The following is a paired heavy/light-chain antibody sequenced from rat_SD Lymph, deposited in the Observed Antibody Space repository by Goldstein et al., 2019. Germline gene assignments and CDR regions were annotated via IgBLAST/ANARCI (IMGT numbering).Heavy chain of an antibody. D-gene: IGHD1-7*01. CDR1: GFTFSNYY. CDR2: ISTSDSRT. Sequence: EVQLVESGGGLVQPGRSLKLSCAASGFTFSNYYMAWVRQAPKKGLEWVATISTSDSRTYYPDSVKGRFTISRDNAKSSLYLQMNSLKSEDTATYYCARHDYYFDYWGQGVMVTVSS. CDR3: ARHDYYFDY. J-gene: IGHJ2*01. V-gene: IGHV5-25*01.
Light chain of an antibody. Sequence: DIVLTQAPLSVSVTLGESASISCRSSKSLLSSKGITSLYWYLQKPGKSPQLLIYRMSNLASGVPDRFSGSGSETDFTLKISKVETEDVGVYYCAQFLEYPNTFGAGTKLELK. J-gene: IGKJ2-1*01. CDR3: AQFLEYPNT. CDR1: KSLLSSKGITS. CDR2: RMS. V-gene: IGKV2S11*01.